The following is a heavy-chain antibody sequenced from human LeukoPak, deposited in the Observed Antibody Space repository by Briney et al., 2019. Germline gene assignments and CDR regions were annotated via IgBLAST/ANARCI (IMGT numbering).Heavy chain of an antibody. CDR3: VRWSGTYPLYYLDY. CDR1: GYTFSSHG. J-gene: IGHJ4*02. D-gene: IGHD1-26*01. V-gene: IGHV3-30*02. CDR2: IRHDGGDK. Sequence: GGSLRLSCATSGYTFSSHGLHWVRQAPGKGLECVASIRHDGGDKYYSESVKGRFTISKDNTKNRLFLYMNSLRPEDTALYYCVRWSGTYPLYYLDYWGQGTLVTVSS.